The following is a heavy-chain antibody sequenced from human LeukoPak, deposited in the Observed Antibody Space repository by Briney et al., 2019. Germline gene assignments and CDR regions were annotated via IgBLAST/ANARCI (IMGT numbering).Heavy chain of an antibody. CDR3: AREPHYYGSGSYINWFDP. Sequence: PSETLSLTCTVSGGSISSYYWSWIRQPAGKGLEWIGRIYTSGSTNYNPSLKSRVTMSVDTSKNQFSLKLGSVTAADTAVYYCAREPHYYGSGSYINWFDPRGQGTLVTVSS. D-gene: IGHD3-10*01. CDR2: IYTSGST. CDR1: GGSISSYY. J-gene: IGHJ5*02. V-gene: IGHV4-4*07.